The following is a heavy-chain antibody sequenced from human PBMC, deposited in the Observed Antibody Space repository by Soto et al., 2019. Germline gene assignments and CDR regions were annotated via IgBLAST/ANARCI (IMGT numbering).Heavy chain of an antibody. CDR3: ARHLPYCGGDCYSLDY. J-gene: IGHJ4*02. D-gene: IGHD2-21*02. V-gene: IGHV4-59*08. CDR2: IYYSAST. CDR1: GGSISSYY. Sequence: SETLSLTCTVSGGSISSYYWSWIRQPPGKGLEWIGYIYYSASTNYSPSLKSRVTISVDTSKDQFSLNLSSVTAADTAVYYCARHLPYCGGDCYSLDYWGQGTLVTVS.